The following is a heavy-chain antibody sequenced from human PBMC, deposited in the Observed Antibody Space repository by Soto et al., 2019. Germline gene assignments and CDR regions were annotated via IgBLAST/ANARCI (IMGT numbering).Heavy chain of an antibody. CDR3: ARGNHRWLQLWYFDL. CDR1: GGTFGSYT. J-gene: IGHJ2*01. V-gene: IGHV1-69*12. CDR2: IIPIFGTA. D-gene: IGHD5-12*01. Sequence: QVQLVQSGAEVKKPGSSVTVSCKASGGTFGSYTISWVRQAPGQGLEWMGGIIPIFGTANYAQKFQGRVTITADESTSTAYMELSSLRSEDTALYYCARGNHRWLQLWYFDLWGRGTLVTVSS.